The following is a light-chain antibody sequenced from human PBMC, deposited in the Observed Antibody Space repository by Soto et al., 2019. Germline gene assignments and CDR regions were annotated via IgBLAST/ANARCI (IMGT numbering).Light chain of an antibody. CDR1: SSNIGRNF. CDR3: GAWDSSLSVVL. V-gene: IGLV1-51*01. J-gene: IGLJ2*01. Sequence: QSVLTQPPSVSAAPGQKVTISCSGSSSNIGRNFVSWYQQLPGTAPKLLIYDNNKRPSGIPDRFSGSKSGTSATLGITGLQTGDEADYYCGAWDSSLSVVLFGGVTKVTVL. CDR2: DNN.